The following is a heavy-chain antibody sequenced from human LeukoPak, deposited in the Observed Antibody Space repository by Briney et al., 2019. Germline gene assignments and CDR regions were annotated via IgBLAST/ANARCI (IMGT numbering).Heavy chain of an antibody. CDR3: ATDRPGIGVGEFDY. D-gene: IGHD3-10*01. V-gene: IGHV3-15*01. CDR2: IKSQENGATI. Sequence: KPSETLSLTCTVSGGSISSSSYYWGWIRQPPGKGLEWVVRIKSQENGATIGYAPPVKGRFTISREDSKNTLYLQMNSLKTEDTAVYYCATDRPGIGVGEFDYWGQGTLVTVSS. CDR1: GGSISSSSYY. J-gene: IGHJ4*02.